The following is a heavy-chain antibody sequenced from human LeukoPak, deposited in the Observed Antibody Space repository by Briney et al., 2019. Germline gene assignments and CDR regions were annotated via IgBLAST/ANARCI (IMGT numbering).Heavy chain of an antibody. Sequence: ASVKVSCKASGYTFTGYYMHWVRQAPGQGLEWLGWINPNSGGTNYAQKFQGRVTMTRDTSISTAYMELSRLRSDDTAVYYCARGPLVRGVLTLRNFDYWGQGTLVTVSS. CDR2: INPNSGGT. V-gene: IGHV1-2*02. D-gene: IGHD3-10*01. CDR1: GYTFTGYY. CDR3: ARGPLVRGVLTLRNFDY. J-gene: IGHJ4*02.